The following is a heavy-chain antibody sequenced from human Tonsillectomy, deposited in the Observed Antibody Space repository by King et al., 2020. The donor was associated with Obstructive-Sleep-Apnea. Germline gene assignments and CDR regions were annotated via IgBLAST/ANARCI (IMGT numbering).Heavy chain of an antibody. Sequence: LQLQESGPGLVKPSETLSLTCTVSGGSISISNHYWGWIRQSPGKGLEWIGSIYFSGSTYYNPSLKSRVIISVDTSKNQFSLKVNSVTAADTAVYYCARYSSGWYREYFDFWGQGPLVTVSS. CDR3: ARYSSGWYREYFDF. J-gene: IGHJ4*02. CDR2: IYFSGST. D-gene: IGHD6-19*01. V-gene: IGHV4-39*01. CDR1: GGSISISNHY.